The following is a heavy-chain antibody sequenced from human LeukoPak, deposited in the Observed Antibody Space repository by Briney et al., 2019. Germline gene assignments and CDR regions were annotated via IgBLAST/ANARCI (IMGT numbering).Heavy chain of an antibody. CDR1: GFTFSSYW. CDR2: IYYSGST. D-gene: IGHD1-20*01. Sequence: GSLRLSCAASGFTFSSYWMSWVRQAPGKGLEWIGRIYYSGSTYYNPYLTSRVTISVDTSKNQFSLKLSSVTAADTAVYYCARRAYNWNESGSYYYYGMDVWYKGTTVIVSA. CDR3: ARRAYNWNESGSYYYYGMDV. V-gene: IGHV4-59*05. J-gene: IGHJ6*04.